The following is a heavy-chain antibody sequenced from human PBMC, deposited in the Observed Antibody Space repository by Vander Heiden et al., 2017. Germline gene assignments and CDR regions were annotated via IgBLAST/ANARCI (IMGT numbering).Heavy chain of an antibody. Sequence: DVQLLESGGGLVQPGGSLRLSCAASGFTFSSYAMGWVRQAPGKGLEWLSAISGSGGSTYYADSVKGRFTISRDNSKNTLYLQMNSLRADDTALYYCAKNYDFWSGSPDYWGQGTLVTVSS. CDR3: AKNYDFWSGSPDY. V-gene: IGHV3-23*01. CDR1: GFTFSSYA. D-gene: IGHD3-3*01. CDR2: ISGSGGST. J-gene: IGHJ4*02.